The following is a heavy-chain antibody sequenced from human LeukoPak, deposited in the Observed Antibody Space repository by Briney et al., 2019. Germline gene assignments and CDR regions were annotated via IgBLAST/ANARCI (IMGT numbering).Heavy chain of an antibody. CDR2: INSDGSST. D-gene: IGHD2-8*02. Sequence: GGSLRLSCAASGFTFSSYWMHWVRQAPGKGLVWVSRINSDGSSTSYADSVKGRFTISRDNAKNTLYLQMNGLRAEDTAVYYCASQSLYWDFDYWGQGTLVTVSS. J-gene: IGHJ4*02. V-gene: IGHV3-74*01. CDR1: GFTFSSYW. CDR3: ASQSLYWDFDY.